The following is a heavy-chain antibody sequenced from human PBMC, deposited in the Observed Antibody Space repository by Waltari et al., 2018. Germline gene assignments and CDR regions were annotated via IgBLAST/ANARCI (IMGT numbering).Heavy chain of an antibody. V-gene: IGHV3-48*01. CDR1: GFTLSSYS. D-gene: IGHD6-19*01. J-gene: IGHJ4*02. CDR3: AREPLRYSSGHDC. CDR2: IRSISSTL. Sequence: EVQLVESGGGLVQPGGSLRLSCAASGFTLSSYSMNWVRQAPGKGVEWVSYIRSISSTLYYADSVKGGFTISRDIAKISLYLQMNGLRAADTAVYYCAREPLRYSSGHDCGGQGTLVTVSS.